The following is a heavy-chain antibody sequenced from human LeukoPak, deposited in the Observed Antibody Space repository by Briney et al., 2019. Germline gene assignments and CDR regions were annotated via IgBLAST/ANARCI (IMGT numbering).Heavy chain of an antibody. CDR1: GGSFSGYY. V-gene: IGHV4-34*01. J-gene: IGHJ4*02. CDR2: INHSGST. Sequence: SETLSLTCAVYGGSFSGYYWSWIRQPPGKGLGWIGEINHSGSTNYNPSLKSRVTISVDTSKNQFSLNLSSVTAADTAVYYCATGHSSSSFWGQGTLVTVSS. D-gene: IGHD6-6*01. CDR3: ATGHSSSSF.